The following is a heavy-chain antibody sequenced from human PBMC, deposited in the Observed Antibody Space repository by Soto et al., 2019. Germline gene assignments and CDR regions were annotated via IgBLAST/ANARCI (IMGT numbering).Heavy chain of an antibody. J-gene: IGHJ4*02. CDR3: ARRYGGTFDY. D-gene: IGHD2-15*01. Sequence: SETLSLTCTVSGGSISSSSYYCGWIRQPPGKGLEWVGSIYYSGSTYYNPSLKSRVTISVDTSKTQFSLKLSSVTAADTAVYYCARRYGGTFDYWGQGTLVTVSS. CDR1: GGSISSSSYY. V-gene: IGHV4-39*01. CDR2: IYYSGST.